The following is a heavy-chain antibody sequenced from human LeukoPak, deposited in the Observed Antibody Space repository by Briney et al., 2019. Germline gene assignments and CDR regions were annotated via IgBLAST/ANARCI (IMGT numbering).Heavy chain of an antibody. Sequence: PSETLSLTCAVYGGSFSGYYWSWIRQAPGKGLEWIGEINHSGSTNYNPSLKSRVTISVDTSKNQFSLKLSSVTAADTAVYYCARGGSYYYGSGSYPNWFDPWGQGTLVTVSS. CDR1: GGSFSGYY. D-gene: IGHD3-10*01. V-gene: IGHV4-34*01. CDR2: INHSGST. CDR3: ARGGSYYYGSGSYPNWFDP. J-gene: IGHJ5*02.